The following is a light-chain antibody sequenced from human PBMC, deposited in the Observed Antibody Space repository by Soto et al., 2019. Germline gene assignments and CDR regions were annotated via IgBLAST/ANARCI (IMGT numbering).Light chain of an antibody. V-gene: IGLV2-11*01. CDR1: NSDVGTYNY. CDR3: CSYAGSSSFRVL. J-gene: IGLJ2*01. CDR2: DVT. Sequence: QSVLTQPRSVSGSPGQSVTISCTGTNSDVGTYNYVSWYQQHPGKAPKLIIYDVTKRPSGVPDRFSGSKSGNTASLIISGLQAADEAEYYCCCCSYAGSSSFRVLFDGGTQLTVL.